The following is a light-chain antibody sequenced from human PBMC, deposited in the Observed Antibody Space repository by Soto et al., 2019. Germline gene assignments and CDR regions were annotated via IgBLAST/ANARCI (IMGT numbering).Light chain of an antibody. Sequence: DIQMTQSPSSLSASVGDRVTITCQASQGINYYLNWYQQKPGKAPELLIYDSSNLKTGVPSRFSGSGSETDFTFTISSLQPDDVATYYCQHYDHAPLSFGGGTKVEIK. J-gene: IGKJ4*01. CDR1: QGINYY. CDR3: QHYDHAPLS. CDR2: DSS. V-gene: IGKV1-33*01.